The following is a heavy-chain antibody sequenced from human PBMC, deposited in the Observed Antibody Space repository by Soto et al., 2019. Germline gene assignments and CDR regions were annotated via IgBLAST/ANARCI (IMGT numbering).Heavy chain of an antibody. CDR3: AHSSTRELLDY. V-gene: IGHV2-5*01. CDR2: IYWNDDT. CDR1: GFSLSTSGVG. J-gene: IGHJ4*02. D-gene: IGHD1-26*01. Sequence: QITLKESGPTLVKPTQTLTLTCTFSGFSLSTSGVGVGWIRQPPGKALEWLALIYWNDDTRYSPSLKSRLTITKATSKNQVVLTMTNMDPVDTATYSCAHSSTRELLDYWGQGTLVTVSS.